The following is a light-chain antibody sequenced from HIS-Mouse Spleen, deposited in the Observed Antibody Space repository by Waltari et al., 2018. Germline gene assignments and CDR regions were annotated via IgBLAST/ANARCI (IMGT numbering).Light chain of an antibody. CDR1: QSVSSN. J-gene: IGKJ1*01. V-gene: IGKV3-15*01. Sequence: EIVMTQSPATLSVSPGERATLSCRASQSVSSNLAWYQQKPGQAPRLLIYGASTRATGIPARFRCRGSGTEFTLTISSLQSEDFAVYYCQQYNNWPRTFGQGTKVEIK. CDR2: GAS. CDR3: QQYNNWPRT.